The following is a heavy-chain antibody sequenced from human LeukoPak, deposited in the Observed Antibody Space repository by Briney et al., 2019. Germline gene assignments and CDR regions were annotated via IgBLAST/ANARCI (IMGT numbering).Heavy chain of an antibody. CDR3: ARGYGRYFDY. Sequence: KSSETLSLTCTVSNGSISSFYWTWIRQPPGKGLEWIGYIYYTGTTDYNPSLKSRVTISVDTSKNQFSLKLSSVTAADTAVYYCARGYGRYFDYWGQGTPVTVSS. J-gene: IGHJ4*02. CDR2: IYYTGTT. CDR1: NGSISSFY. D-gene: IGHD5-18*01. V-gene: IGHV4-59*01.